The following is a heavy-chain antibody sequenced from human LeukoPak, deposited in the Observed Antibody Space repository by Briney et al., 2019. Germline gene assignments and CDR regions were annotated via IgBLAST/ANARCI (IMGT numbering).Heavy chain of an antibody. CDR1: GFTFSSYS. Sequence: GGSLRLSCAASGFTFSSYSMNWVRQAPGKGLEWVSSISSSSSYIYYADSVKGRFTISRDNAKNSLYLQMNSLRAEDTAVYYCAKDREEYQLDTGSYDPWGQGTLVTVSS. CDR3: AKDREEYQLDTGSYDP. V-gene: IGHV3-21*04. D-gene: IGHD2-2*01. J-gene: IGHJ5*02. CDR2: ISSSSSYI.